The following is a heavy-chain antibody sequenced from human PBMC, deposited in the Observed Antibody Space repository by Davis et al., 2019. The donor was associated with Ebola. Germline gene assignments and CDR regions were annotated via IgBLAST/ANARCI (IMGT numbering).Heavy chain of an antibody. CDR3: ARVYCSSTSCARAIYVDY. CDR2: INPNSGGT. D-gene: IGHD2-2*01. Sequence: ASVKVSCKASGYTFTGYYMHWVRQAPGQGLEWMGRINPNSGGTNYAQKFQGRVTMTRDTSISTAYMELSRLRSDDTAVYYCARVYCSSTSCARAIYVDYWGQGTLVTVSS. CDR1: GYTFTGYY. J-gene: IGHJ4*02. V-gene: IGHV1-2*06.